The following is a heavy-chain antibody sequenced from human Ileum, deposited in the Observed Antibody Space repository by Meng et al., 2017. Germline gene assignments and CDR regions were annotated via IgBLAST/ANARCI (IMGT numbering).Heavy chain of an antibody. CDR3: ASESPNSSGAHED. V-gene: IGHV1-69*02. J-gene: IGHJ4*02. CDR2: IIPVLGVA. D-gene: IGHD3-22*01. Sequence: QVQLVQSGAEVKKSGSAVKVARKASGGTFYSYTISWVRQAPGQGLEWMGRIIPVLGVAKHAQKFQGRVTIIADKSTSTSHIELNNLRSEDTGVYYCASESPNSSGAHEDWGQGTLVTVSS. CDR1: GGTFYSYT.